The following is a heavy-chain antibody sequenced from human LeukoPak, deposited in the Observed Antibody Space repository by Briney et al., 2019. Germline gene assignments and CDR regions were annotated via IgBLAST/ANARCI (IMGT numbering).Heavy chain of an antibody. J-gene: IGHJ4*02. Sequence: PGGSLRLSCAASGFTFSSYGMNWVRQAPGKGLEWVAVIWYDGSNKYYGDSVKGRFTISRDNSKNTLYLQMNSLRAEDPAVYYCARGGSGSWYNDYWGQGTLVTVSS. V-gene: IGHV3-33*01. CDR2: IWYDGSNK. CDR3: ARGGSGSWYNDY. CDR1: GFTFSSYG. D-gene: IGHD6-13*01.